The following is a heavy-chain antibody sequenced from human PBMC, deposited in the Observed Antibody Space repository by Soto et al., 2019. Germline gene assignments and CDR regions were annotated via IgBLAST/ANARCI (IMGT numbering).Heavy chain of an antibody. Sequence: ETLSRTCAVYGGSFSGYYWSWIRQPPGKGLEWIGEINHSGSTNYNPSLKSRVTISVDTSKNQFSLKLSSVTAADTAVYYCARHREGSSFDYWGQGTLVTVSS. CDR2: INHSGST. CDR3: ARHREGSSFDY. V-gene: IGHV4-34*01. D-gene: IGHD6-13*01. CDR1: GGSFSGYY. J-gene: IGHJ4*02.